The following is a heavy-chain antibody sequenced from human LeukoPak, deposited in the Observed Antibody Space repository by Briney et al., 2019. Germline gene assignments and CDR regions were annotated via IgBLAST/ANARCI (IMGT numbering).Heavy chain of an antibody. CDR1: GYTFTSNY. CDR2: IYPRDGST. V-gene: IGHV1-46*01. Sequence: AASVKVSCKASGYTFTSNYIHWVRQAPGQGLEWMGMIYPRDGSTSYAQKFQGRVTVTRDTSTSTVHMELRGLRSEDTDVYYCARDQEGFDYWGQGTLVTVSS. CDR3: ARDQEGFDY. J-gene: IGHJ4*02.